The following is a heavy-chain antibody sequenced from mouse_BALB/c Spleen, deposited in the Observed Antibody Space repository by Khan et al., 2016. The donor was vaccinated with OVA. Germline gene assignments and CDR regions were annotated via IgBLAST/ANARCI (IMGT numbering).Heavy chain of an antibody. CDR2: ISSDGVYT. Sequence: EVQLLETGGGLVKPGGSLKLSCAVSGFTFSTYAMSWVRQTPEKRLEWVATISSDGVYTYYPDNVTGRFTISRDNAKNTLYLQMSSLRSEDTAMYYCARSPYGNFAYWGQGTRVTVSA. V-gene: IGHV5-9-3*01. CDR3: ARSPYGNFAY. J-gene: IGHJ3*01. D-gene: IGHD2-1*01. CDR1: GFTFSTYA.